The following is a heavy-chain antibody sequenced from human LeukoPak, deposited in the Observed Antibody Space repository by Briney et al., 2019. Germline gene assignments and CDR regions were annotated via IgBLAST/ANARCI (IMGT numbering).Heavy chain of an antibody. Sequence: GGSLRLSCAASGFTFSSYAMTWVRQAPEKGLEWVSGISGSGGSSYSADSVKGRFTISRDNSKKTLYMQMNSLRAEDTAVYYCASDVGDWGQGTLVTVSS. V-gene: IGHV3-23*01. J-gene: IGHJ4*02. CDR3: ASDVGD. CDR2: ISGSGGSS. CDR1: GFTFSSYA. D-gene: IGHD3-10*01.